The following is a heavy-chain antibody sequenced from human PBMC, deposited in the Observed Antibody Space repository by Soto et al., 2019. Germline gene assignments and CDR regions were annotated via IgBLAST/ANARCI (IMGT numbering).Heavy chain of an antibody. Sequence: EVQLVESGGGLVQPGGSLRLSCAASGFTVSSNYMSWVRQAPGKGLEWVSVIYSGGSTYYADSVKGRFTISRDNSKNTLYLQMNSLRDEDTAVYYCARDLRSRIAAAGTAYDYWGQGTLVTVSS. CDR2: IYSGGST. D-gene: IGHD6-13*01. V-gene: IGHV3-66*01. J-gene: IGHJ4*02. CDR3: ARDLRSRIAAAGTAYDY. CDR1: GFTVSSNY.